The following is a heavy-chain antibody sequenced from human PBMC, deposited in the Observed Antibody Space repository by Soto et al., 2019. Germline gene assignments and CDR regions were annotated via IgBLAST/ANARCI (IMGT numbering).Heavy chain of an antibody. J-gene: IGHJ4*02. CDR2: IIPIFGTA. V-gene: IGHV1-69*13. CDR1: GYTFTRYT. CDR3: ARDLDY. Sequence: SVKVSCKASGYTFTRYTMNWVRQAPGQRLEWMGGIIPIFGTANYAQKFQGRVTITADESTSTAYMELSSLRYEDTAVYYCARDLDYWGQGTLVTVSS.